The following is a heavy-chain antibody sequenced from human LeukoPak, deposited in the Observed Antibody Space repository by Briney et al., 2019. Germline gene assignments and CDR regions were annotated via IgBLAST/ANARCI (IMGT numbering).Heavy chain of an antibody. D-gene: IGHD6-19*01. CDR3: AKVGSSGWYLFMAFDY. V-gene: IGHV3-23*01. CDR1: GFTFSSYA. CDR2: ISGSGGST. Sequence: GGSLRLSCAAPGFTFSSYAMSWVRQAPGKGLEWVSAISGSGGSTYYADSVKGRFTISRDNSKNTLYLQMNSLRAEDTAVYYCAKVGSSGWYLFMAFDYWGQGTLVTVSS. J-gene: IGHJ4*02.